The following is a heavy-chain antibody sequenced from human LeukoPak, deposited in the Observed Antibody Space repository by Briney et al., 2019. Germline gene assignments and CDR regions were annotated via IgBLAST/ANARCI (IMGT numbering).Heavy chain of an antibody. CDR3: ARDCRDDWCCFDY. CDR2: ISSSSSYI. D-gene: IGHD2-8*02. CDR1: GFTLSTYS. J-gene: IGHJ4*02. V-gene: IGHV3-21*01. Sequence: PGGSLRLSCAASGFTLSTYSMNWVRQAPGKGLEWVSSISSSSSYIYYADAVKGRFTISRDNAKNTLYLQMNSLRAEDTAVYYCARDCRDDWCCFDYWGQGTLVTVSS.